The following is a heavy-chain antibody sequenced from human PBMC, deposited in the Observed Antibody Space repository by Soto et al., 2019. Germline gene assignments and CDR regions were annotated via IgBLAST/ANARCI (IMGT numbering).Heavy chain of an antibody. V-gene: IGHV3-33*01. CDR3: ARVASSSSWHIPHFDQ. CDR2: IWYDGSTK. Sequence: PGGSLRLSCAASGFMFRSYAMHWVRQAPGKGLEWVAGIWYDGSTKYYGDSVKGRYSISRDNSKNMPDLQMNSLRAEDTAVYYCARVASSSSWHIPHFDQWGQGTLVTVSS. D-gene: IGHD6-13*01. J-gene: IGHJ4*02. CDR1: GFMFRSYA.